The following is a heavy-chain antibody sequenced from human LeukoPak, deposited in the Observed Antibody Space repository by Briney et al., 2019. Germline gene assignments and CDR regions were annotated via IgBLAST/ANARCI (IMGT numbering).Heavy chain of an antibody. Sequence: ASVKLSCKASGYTFTGYYMHWVRQAPGQGLEWMGWSNPNSGGTNYAQKFQGRVTMTTDTSISPAYMELSRLRSDDTAVYYCVRDDITTGGAIDYWGQGTLVTVSS. D-gene: IGHD4-11*01. CDR1: GYTFTGYY. CDR2: SNPNSGGT. V-gene: IGHV1-2*02. CDR3: VRDDITTGGAIDY. J-gene: IGHJ4*02.